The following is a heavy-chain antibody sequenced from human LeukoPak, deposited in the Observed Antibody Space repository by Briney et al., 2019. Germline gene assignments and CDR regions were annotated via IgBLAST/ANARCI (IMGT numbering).Heavy chain of an antibody. CDR2: IYTGGST. CDR3: ARDSLLPSAMGYYYMDV. J-gene: IGHJ6*03. D-gene: IGHD2-2*01. Sequence: SETLSLTCTVSGGSISSGSYYWSWIRQPAGKGLEWIGRIYTGGSTNHNPSLKSRVTISVDTSKNQSSLKLSSVTAADTALYYCARDSLLPSAMGYYYMDVWGKGTTVTVSS. V-gene: IGHV4-61*02. CDR1: GGSISSGSYY.